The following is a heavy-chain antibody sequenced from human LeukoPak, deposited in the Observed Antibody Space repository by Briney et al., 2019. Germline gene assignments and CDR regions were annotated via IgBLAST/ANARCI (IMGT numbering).Heavy chain of an antibody. CDR3: ARPGTPYYDSSGYLGYFDY. CDR1: GYSFTSYW. D-gene: IGHD3-22*01. CDR2: IYPGDSDT. V-gene: IGHV5-51*01. J-gene: IGHJ4*02. Sequence: GESLKISCKGSGYSFTSYWIGWVRQMPGKGLEWMGIIYPGDSDTRYSPSFQGQVTISADKSISTAYLQWSSLKASDTAMYYYARPGTPYYDSSGYLGYFDYWGQGTLVTVSS.